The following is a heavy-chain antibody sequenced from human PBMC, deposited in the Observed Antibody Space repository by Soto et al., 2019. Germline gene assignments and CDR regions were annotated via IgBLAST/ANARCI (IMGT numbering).Heavy chain of an antibody. Sequence: PGPSRTLSSPGAGYSFTSYWIGWARQMPRKGLEWMGSISPGDSHTRYSPSLQAQVTISADKSISTAYLQRSSLKASDTAIDYCASSSLNCDIWTAPDALDIWGQGTMVT. CDR3: ASSSLNCDIWTAPDALDI. V-gene: IGHV5-51*01. J-gene: IGHJ3*02. D-gene: IGHD3-9*01. CDR2: ISPGDSHT. CDR1: GYSFTSYW.